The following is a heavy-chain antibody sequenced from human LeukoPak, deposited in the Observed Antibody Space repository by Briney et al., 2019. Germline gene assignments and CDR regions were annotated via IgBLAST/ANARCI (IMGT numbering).Heavy chain of an antibody. CDR1: GGSITNYY. J-gene: IGHJ4*02. Sequence: SSVTLSLTCTVSGGSITNYYWSWIRQPPGKGLEWIGYIYYTGSTNYNPSLKSRVTISVDTSKNQFSLKLSSVTAADTAVYYCARVQIGYSYGLFDYWGQGTLVTVSS. CDR2: IYYTGST. CDR3: ARVQIGYSYGLFDY. D-gene: IGHD5-18*01. V-gene: IGHV4-59*01.